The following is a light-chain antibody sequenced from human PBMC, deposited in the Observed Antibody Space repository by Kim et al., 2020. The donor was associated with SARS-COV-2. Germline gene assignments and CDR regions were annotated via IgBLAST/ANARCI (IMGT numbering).Light chain of an antibody. V-gene: IGKV3-15*01. CDR3: LQYHSWPPLT. CDR1: PNGSGV. CDR2: GGS. Sequence: CPGARYTVCCGPSPNGSGVLGWYPESRVRSPRPLLYGGSARATGSPDRFSGTGYATDFTLTISYLQSVDFAGYYCLQYHSWPPLTFGGETKVDI. J-gene: IGKJ4*01.